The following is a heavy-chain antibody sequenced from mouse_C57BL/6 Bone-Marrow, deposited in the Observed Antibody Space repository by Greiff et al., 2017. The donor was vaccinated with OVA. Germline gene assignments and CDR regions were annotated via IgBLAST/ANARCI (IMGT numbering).Heavy chain of an antibody. J-gene: IGHJ4*01. Sequence: QVQLQQSGAELAKPGDSVKLSCKASGYTFTSYWMHWVKQRPGQGLEWIGYINPSSGYTKYNQKFKDKATLTADKSSSTAYMQLSSLTYEDSAVYYCARSYDGYPFYYYAMDYWGQGTSVTVSS. CDR3: ARSYDGYPFYYYAMDY. CDR2: INPSSGYT. CDR1: GYTFTSYW. V-gene: IGHV1-7*01. D-gene: IGHD2-3*01.